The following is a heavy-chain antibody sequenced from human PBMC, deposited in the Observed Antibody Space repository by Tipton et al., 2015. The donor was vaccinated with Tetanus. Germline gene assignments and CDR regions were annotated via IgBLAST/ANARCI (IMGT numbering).Heavy chain of an antibody. Sequence: TLSLTCSVSGGSINSGDYFWTWVRQHPGKGLEWIGYISHSGDTYHNPSLKSRVAISLDTSKNQFSLQLAFVTAADTAIYYCARERIEAFYYHGLDVWGPGTTVTVSS. CDR3: ARERIEAFYYHGLDV. D-gene: IGHD2-21*01. CDR2: ISHSGDT. CDR1: GGSINSGDYF. V-gene: IGHV4-31*03. J-gene: IGHJ6*02.